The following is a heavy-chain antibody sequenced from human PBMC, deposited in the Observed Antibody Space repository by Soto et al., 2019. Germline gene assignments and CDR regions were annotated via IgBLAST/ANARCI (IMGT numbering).Heavy chain of an antibody. J-gene: IGHJ4*02. V-gene: IGHV3-30-3*01. Sequence: GGSLRLSCAASGFTFSSYAISWVRQAPGKGLEWVAVISNDETKKYFADSVKGRVSISRDSSKNTVYLQMDSLRAEDTAVYYCARSIAVAGLDYWGPGTLVTVSS. CDR3: ARSIAVAGLDY. CDR2: ISNDETKK. D-gene: IGHD6-19*01. CDR1: GFTFSSYA.